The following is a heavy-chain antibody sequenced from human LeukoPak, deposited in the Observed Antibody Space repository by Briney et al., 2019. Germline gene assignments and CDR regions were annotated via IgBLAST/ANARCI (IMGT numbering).Heavy chain of an antibody. CDR2: IYYSGST. D-gene: IGHD3-16*01. Sequence: SETLSLTCTVSGGSISSSSYYWGWIRQPPGKGLEWIGSIYYSGSTYYNPSLKSRVTISVDTSKNQFSLNLNSVTAADTAVYYCARHYVFVSGGSSFDYWGQGTLVTVSS. V-gene: IGHV4-39*01. J-gene: IGHJ4*02. CDR1: GGSISSSSYY. CDR3: ARHYVFVSGGSSFDY.